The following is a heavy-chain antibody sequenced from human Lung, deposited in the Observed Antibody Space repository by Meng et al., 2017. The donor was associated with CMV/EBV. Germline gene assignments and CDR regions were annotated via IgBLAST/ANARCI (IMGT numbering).Heavy chain of an antibody. D-gene: IGHD1-26*01. Sequence: ETLSLTCAASGFTFSNFWMNWVRQAPGKGLEWVANIEDNGSGVYYVDSVKGRFTISRDNARNALYLQMDSLRVEDTAVYYCYMGHYSGAWGQGTLVTVSS. CDR3: YMGHYSGA. J-gene: IGHJ5*02. CDR1: GFTFSNFW. CDR2: IEDNGSGV. V-gene: IGHV3-7*01.